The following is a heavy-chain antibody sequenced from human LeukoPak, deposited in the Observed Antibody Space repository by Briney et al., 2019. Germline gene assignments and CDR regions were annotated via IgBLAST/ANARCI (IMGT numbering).Heavy chain of an antibody. Sequence: GASVKVSCKASGYTFTSYGISWVRQAPGQGLEWMGWISAYNGNTNYAQKLQGRVTMTTETSTSTAYMELRSLRSDDTAVYYCARVMDGYDLSDYYYYMDVWGKGTTVTVSS. CDR1: GYTFTSYG. CDR2: ISAYNGNT. D-gene: IGHD5-12*01. CDR3: ARVMDGYDLSDYYYYMDV. J-gene: IGHJ6*03. V-gene: IGHV1-18*01.